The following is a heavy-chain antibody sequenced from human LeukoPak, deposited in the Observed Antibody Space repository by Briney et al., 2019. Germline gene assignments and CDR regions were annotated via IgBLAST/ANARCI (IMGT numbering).Heavy chain of an antibody. CDR1: GFTFSSYA. Sequence: PGGSLGLSCAASGFTFSSYAMTWVRQAPGKGLEWVSTMNGRGLTTYYADSVKGRFTISRDNSKNTLYLHMNSLRAEDTAVYYCAKAHDNCGGDCSPLDYNDYWGQGTLVTVSS. D-gene: IGHD2-21*02. CDR2: MNGRGLTT. CDR3: AKAHDNCGGDCSPLDYNDY. V-gene: IGHV3-23*01. J-gene: IGHJ4*02.